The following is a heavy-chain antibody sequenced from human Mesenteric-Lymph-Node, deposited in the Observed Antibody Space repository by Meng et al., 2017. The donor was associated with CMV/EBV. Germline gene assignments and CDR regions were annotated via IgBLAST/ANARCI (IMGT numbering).Heavy chain of an antibody. Sequence: ASVKVSCKASGYTFTSFAISWVRQAPGQGLEWMGWIGGDSGTADYAEKVQDRVTMTTDTSTSTAYMELRNLGPGDTAVYYCVYGDYYYGMDVWGQGTTVTVSS. CDR2: IGGDSGTA. V-gene: IGHV1-18*01. D-gene: IGHD4/OR15-4a*01. CDR1: GYTFTSFA. CDR3: VYGDYYYGMDV. J-gene: IGHJ6*02.